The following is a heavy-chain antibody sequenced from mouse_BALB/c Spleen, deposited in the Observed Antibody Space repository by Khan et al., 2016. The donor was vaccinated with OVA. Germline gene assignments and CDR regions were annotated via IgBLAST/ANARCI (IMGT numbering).Heavy chain of an antibody. D-gene: IGHD1-2*01. CDR1: GFNIKDTY. J-gene: IGHJ4*01. Sequence: VQLQQPGAEFVKPGASVKLSCTASGFNIKDTYIHWVKQRPEQGLEWIGRIDPANGKTNFDPKFQGKATITADTSSNTAYLHLSSLTSEDTVVYYCAHSLLLYAMDYWGQGTSVTVSS. CDR2: IDPANGKT. V-gene: IGHV14-3*02. CDR3: AHSLLLYAMDY.